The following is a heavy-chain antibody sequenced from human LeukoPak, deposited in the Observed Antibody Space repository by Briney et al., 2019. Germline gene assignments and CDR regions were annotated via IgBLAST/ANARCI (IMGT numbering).Heavy chain of an antibody. CDR2: INSDGSST. J-gene: IGHJ6*03. V-gene: IGHV3-74*01. Sequence: GGSLRLSCAASGFTFSNYWMHWVRQAPGKGLVWVSRINSDGSSTSYADSVKGRFTISRDNAKNTLYLQMNSLRAEDTAVYYCARSVGATTYYYYYYMDVWGKGTTVTVSS. CDR3: ARSVGATTYYYYYYMDV. CDR1: GFTFSNYW. D-gene: IGHD1-26*01.